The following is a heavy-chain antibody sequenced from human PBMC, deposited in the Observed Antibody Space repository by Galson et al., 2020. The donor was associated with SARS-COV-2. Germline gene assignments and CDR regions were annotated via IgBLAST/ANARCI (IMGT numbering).Heavy chain of an antibody. J-gene: IGHJ4*02. D-gene: IGHD3-22*01. CDR1: GYTFINYG. CDR3: VRDIYYDDSSHPRYYFDY. CDR2: ISPYHGYT. V-gene: IGHV1-18*04. Sequence: ASVKVSCKASGYTFINYGISWVRQAPGQGLEWVGWISPYHGYTKFAEKLQGRVTMTTDTSTATAYMDLKSLRSDDTAVYYCVRDIYYDDSSHPRYYFDYWGQGTLVTVSS.